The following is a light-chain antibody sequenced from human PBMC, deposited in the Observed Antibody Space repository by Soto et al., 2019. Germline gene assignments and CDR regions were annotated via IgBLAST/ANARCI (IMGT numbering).Light chain of an antibody. CDR3: QAWDSFTVV. Sequence: SYELTQPPSVSVSPGQTASITCSGDKLGDKYASWYQKKPGQSPVLVIYQDSRRPSGIPERFSGSNSGNTATLTISGTQAMDEADYYCQAWDSFTVVFGGGTKVTVL. CDR1: KLGDKY. V-gene: IGLV3-1*01. CDR2: QDS. J-gene: IGLJ2*01.